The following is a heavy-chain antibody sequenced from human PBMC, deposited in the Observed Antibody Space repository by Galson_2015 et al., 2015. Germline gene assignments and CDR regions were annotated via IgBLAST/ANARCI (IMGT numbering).Heavy chain of an antibody. Sequence: SVKVSCKASGYTFTSYAMNWVRQAPGQGLEWMGWINTNTGNPTYAQGFTGRFVFSLDTSVSTAYLQISSLKAEDTAVYYCARGGLKGVVRPHYYYYGMDVWGQGTTVTVSS. J-gene: IGHJ6*02. CDR3: ARGGLKGVVRPHYYYYGMDV. V-gene: IGHV7-4-1*02. CDR2: INTNTGNP. CDR1: GYTFTSYA. D-gene: IGHD3-3*01.